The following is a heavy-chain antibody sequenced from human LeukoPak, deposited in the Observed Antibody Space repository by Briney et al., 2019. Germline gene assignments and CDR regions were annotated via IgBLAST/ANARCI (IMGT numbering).Heavy chain of an antibody. D-gene: IGHD6-13*01. J-gene: IGHJ4*02. Sequence: SETLSLTCTVSGGSISSYYWSWIRQPPGKGLEWIGEIYHSGSTNYNPSLKSRVTISVDKSKNQFSLKLSSVTAADTAVYYCARVIEQQLDNWGQGTLVTVSS. CDR3: ARVIEQQLDN. V-gene: IGHV4-59*12. CDR1: GGSISSYY. CDR2: IYHSGST.